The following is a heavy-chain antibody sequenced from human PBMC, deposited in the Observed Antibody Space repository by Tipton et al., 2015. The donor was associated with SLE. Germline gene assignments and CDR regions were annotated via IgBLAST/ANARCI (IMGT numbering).Heavy chain of an antibody. CDR2: IDNDGIST. D-gene: IGHD2-15*01. CDR1: GFTFSDYW. CDR3: ARVSGCSGGSCSLKYFLD. J-gene: IGHJ1*01. Sequence: SLRLSCAASGFTFSDYWMHWVRPDPGKGLVWVSRIDNDGISTNYADSVKGRFTISRDNAKNTLYLQMDSRRAEDPAIYYCARVSGCSGGSCSLKYFLDWGPGTLVTVSS. V-gene: IGHV3-74*01.